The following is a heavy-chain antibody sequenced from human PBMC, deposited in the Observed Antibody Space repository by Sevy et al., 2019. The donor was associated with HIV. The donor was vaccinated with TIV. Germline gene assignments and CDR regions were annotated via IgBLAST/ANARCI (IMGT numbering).Heavy chain of an antibody. CDR1: GFTFTNYW. J-gene: IGHJ4*02. V-gene: IGHV3-7*01. Sequence: GGSLRLSCVASGFTFTNYWISWVRQTPGKGLEWVATIKQDESEKYYVDSVKGRFAISRDNDKNSVSLQMNGLRVEDAALYYCAREVGGFNWRPYYFDSWGQGTLVTVSS. CDR3: AREVGGFNWRPYYFDS. D-gene: IGHD3-3*01. CDR2: IKQDESEK.